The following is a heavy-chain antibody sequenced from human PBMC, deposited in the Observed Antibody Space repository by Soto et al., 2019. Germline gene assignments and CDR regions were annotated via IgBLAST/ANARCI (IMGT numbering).Heavy chain of an antibody. V-gene: IGHV3-53*01. CDR1: GFTVTSNY. D-gene: IGHD3-10*01. J-gene: IGHJ6*02. Sequence: LRLSCAASGFTVTSNYMTWVRQAPGKGLEWVSVIYRSGATYYPDSVRGRFTASRDYSHNTLYLQMDSLRVEDTAVYYCARDSGMIRGSYGVDVWGPGTTVTVSS. CDR2: IYRSGAT. CDR3: ARDSGMIRGSYGVDV.